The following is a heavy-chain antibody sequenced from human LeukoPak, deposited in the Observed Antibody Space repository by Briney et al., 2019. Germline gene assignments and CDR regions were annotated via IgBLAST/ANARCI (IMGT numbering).Heavy chain of an antibody. D-gene: IGHD5-18*01. CDR1: GYTFTIYY. Sequence: ASVRVSCKASGYTFTIYYMHWVRQAPGQGLEWMGVINPSGGSTSYAQKFQGRVTMTRDMSTSTVYMELSGLRSEDTAVYYCARDLGTAMVTGYYYMDVWGKGTTVTVSS. J-gene: IGHJ6*03. CDR3: ARDLGTAMVTGYYYMDV. CDR2: INPSGGST. V-gene: IGHV1-46*01.